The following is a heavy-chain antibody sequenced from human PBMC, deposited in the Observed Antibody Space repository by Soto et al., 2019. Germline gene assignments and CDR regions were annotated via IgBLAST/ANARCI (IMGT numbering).Heavy chain of an antibody. CDR2: ISYDGSNK. D-gene: IGHD5-18*01. J-gene: IGHJ6*02. CDR3: AKDLSVDTAMARDYGDYYYYYYYGMDV. V-gene: IGHV3-30*18. CDR1: GFTFSSYG. Sequence: GGSLRLSCAASGFTFSSYGMHWVRQAPGKGLEWVAVISYDGSNKYYADSVKGRFTISRDNSKNTLYLQMNSLRAEDTAVYYCAKDLSVDTAMARDYGDYYYYYYYGMDVWGQGTTVTVSS.